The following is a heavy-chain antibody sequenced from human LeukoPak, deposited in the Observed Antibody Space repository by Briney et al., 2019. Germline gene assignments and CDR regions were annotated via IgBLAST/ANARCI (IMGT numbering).Heavy chain of an antibody. CDR3: ARNLDYYFDY. CDR2: IWFDGSNK. CDR1: GFTFSPYG. V-gene: IGHV3-33*01. J-gene: IGHJ4*02. Sequence: GGSLRLSCAASGFTFSPYGMHWVRQAPGKGLEWVAIIWFDGSNKYYADSVKGRSTISRDNSKNTLYLQMNSLRAEDTAVYFCARNLDYYFDYWGQGTLVTVSS.